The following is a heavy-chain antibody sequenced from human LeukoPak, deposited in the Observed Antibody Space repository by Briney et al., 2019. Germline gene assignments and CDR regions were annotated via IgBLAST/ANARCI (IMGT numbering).Heavy chain of an antibody. V-gene: IGHV4-34*01. Sequence: PSETLSLTCAVYGVSFSGYYWSWIRQPPGKGLEWIGEINHSGSTNYNPSLKSRVTISVDTSKNQFSLKLSSVTAADTAVYYCASSNPHDILTGYPRYYFDYWGQGTLVTVSS. CDR2: INHSGST. J-gene: IGHJ4*02. CDR1: GVSFSGYY. CDR3: ASSNPHDILTGYPRYYFDY. D-gene: IGHD3-9*01.